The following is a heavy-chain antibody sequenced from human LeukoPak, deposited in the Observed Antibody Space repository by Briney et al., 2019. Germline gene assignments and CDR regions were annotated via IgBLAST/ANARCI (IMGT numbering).Heavy chain of an antibody. J-gene: IGHJ3*02. CDR3: ARADRIAVAGTGAFDI. CDR2: IYHSGST. Sequence: KPSETLSLTCTVSGGSISSYYWSWIRQPPGKGLEWIGEIYHSGSTNYNPSLKSRVTISVDKSKNQFSLKLSSVTAADTAVYYCARADRIAVAGTGAFDIWGQGTMVTVSS. V-gene: IGHV4-59*12. D-gene: IGHD6-19*01. CDR1: GGSISSYY.